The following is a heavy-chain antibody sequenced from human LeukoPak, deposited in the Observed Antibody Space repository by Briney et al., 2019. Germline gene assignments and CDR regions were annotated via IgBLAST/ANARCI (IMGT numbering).Heavy chain of an antibody. D-gene: IGHD4-17*01. CDR3: ARELDYAPYYGMDV. V-gene: IGHV4-4*07. CDR1: GGSISSYY. J-gene: IGHJ6*02. CDR2: IYTSGST. Sequence: SETLSLTCTVSGGSISSYYWSWIRQPAGKGLEWIGRIYTSGSTNYNPSLKSRVTMSVDTSKNQFSLKLSSVTAADTAVYYCARELDYAPYYGMDVWGQGTTVTVSS.